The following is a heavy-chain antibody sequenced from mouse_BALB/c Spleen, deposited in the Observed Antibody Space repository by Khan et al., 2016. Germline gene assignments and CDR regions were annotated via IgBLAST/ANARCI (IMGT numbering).Heavy chain of an antibody. CDR2: IDSENGNT. CDR1: GFNIKDYY. J-gene: IGHJ2*01. D-gene: IGHD1-1*01. CDR3: VLYYTVRSVYLVGY. V-gene: IGHV14-1*02. Sequence: VQLQQSGAELVRPGALVKLSCKASGFNIKDYYMHWVKQRPEQGLEWIGWIDSENGNTIYDPKFQGKASITADTSSNTAYLKVSSLTSEDTAVYYCVLYYTVRSVYLVGYWGRGSTLTVSS.